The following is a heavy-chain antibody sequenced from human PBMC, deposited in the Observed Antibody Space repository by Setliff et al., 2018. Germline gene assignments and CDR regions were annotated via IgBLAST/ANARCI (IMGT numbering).Heavy chain of an antibody. D-gene: IGHD2-21*02. CDR2: INPHTSST. Sequence: ASVKVSCKASGYTFTDYYVHWVRQAPGQGPEWMGWINPHTSSTHSTQKFQGRLTMTRDTSITTAYMELSSLRSDDTAVYYCARPATLAMGDYYFDSWGQGTPVTVSS. J-gene: IGHJ4*02. V-gene: IGHV1-2*02. CDR1: GYTFTDYY. CDR3: ARPATLAMGDYYFDS.